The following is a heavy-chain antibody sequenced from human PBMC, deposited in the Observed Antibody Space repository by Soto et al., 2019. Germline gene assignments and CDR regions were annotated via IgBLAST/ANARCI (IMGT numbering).Heavy chain of an antibody. Sequence: EVQLVESGGGLVQPGGSLRLSCTASGFTFSTYWMSWVRQAPGKGLEWVAKIKQDGTEIHYVDSGKGRFTISRDTAKNSLSLHMDSLRDEDTAVDYCARSAGDAGLSWYYFDHWGQGTLVTVSA. V-gene: IGHV3-7*05. D-gene: IGHD3-10*01. CDR1: GFTFSTYW. CDR2: IKQDGTEI. CDR3: ARSAGDAGLSWYYFDH. J-gene: IGHJ4*02.